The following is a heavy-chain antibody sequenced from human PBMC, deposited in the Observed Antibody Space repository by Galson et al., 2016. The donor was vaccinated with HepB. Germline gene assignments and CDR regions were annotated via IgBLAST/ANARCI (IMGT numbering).Heavy chain of an antibody. CDR3: AGVNNRGNIVATIFAFDI. J-gene: IGHJ3*02. CDR2: IYYSGNT. CDR1: GDSISTYY. V-gene: IGHV4-59*01. Sequence: SETLSLTCTVSGDSISTYYWSWIRQPPGKGLEWIGYIYYSGNTNYNPSLRSRVTISLDTSKNQFSLDLSSVTAADAAVYYCAGVNNRGNIVATIFAFDIWGQGTVVTVSS. D-gene: IGHD5-12*01.